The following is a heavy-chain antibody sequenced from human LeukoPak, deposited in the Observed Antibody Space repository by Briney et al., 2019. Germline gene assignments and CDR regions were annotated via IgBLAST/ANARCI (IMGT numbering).Heavy chain of an antibody. CDR2: ISAYNGNT. J-gene: IGHJ4*02. CDR1: GYTFTSYG. V-gene: IGHV1-18*01. Sequence: GASVKVSCKASGYTFTSYGISWVRQAPGQGLEWMGWISAYNGNTNYAQKLQGRVTMTTDTSTSTAYMELRGLRSDDTAVYYCARDTETYDYAWGSYRYFDYWGQGTLVTVSS. D-gene: IGHD3-16*02. CDR3: ARDTETYDYAWGSYRYFDY.